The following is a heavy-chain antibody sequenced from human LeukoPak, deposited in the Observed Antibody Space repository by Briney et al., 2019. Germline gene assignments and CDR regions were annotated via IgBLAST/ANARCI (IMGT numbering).Heavy chain of an antibody. D-gene: IGHD3-10*01. V-gene: IGHV4-34*01. CDR2: INHSGST. Sequence: SETLSLTCAVYGGSFSGYYWSWIRQPPGKGLEWIGEINHSGSTNYNPSLKSRVTISVDTSKNQFSLKLSSVTAADTAVYYCARGVTMVRGVIRCYYYGMDVWGKGTTVTVSS. J-gene: IGHJ6*04. CDR1: GGSFSGYY. CDR3: ARGVTMVRGVIRCYYYGMDV.